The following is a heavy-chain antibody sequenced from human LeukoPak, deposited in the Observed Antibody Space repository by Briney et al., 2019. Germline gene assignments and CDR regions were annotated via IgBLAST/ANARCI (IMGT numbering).Heavy chain of an antibody. CDR3: ARDVAARPLDY. V-gene: IGHV3-7*01. J-gene: IGHJ4*02. CDR2: IKEDGSDK. D-gene: IGHD6-6*01. Sequence: RGSLRLSCAASGFTFSSYWMSWVRQAPGEGLEWVANIKEDGSDKYYVDSVEGRFTISRDNPKNSLYLQMNSLRAEDTAVYYCARDVAARPLDYWGQGTLVTVSS. CDR1: GFTFSSYW.